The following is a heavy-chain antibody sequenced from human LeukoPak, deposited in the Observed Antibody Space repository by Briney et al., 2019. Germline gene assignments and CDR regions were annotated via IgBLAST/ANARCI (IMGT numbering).Heavy chain of an antibody. CDR2: IYYSGST. J-gene: IGHJ3*02. Sequence: PSETLSLTCTVSGGSISSGGYYWSWIRQHLGKGLEWIGYIYYSGSTYYNPSLKSRVTISVDTSKNQFSLKLSSVTAADTAVYYCARDAWTTLRAFDIWGQGTMVTVSS. V-gene: IGHV4-31*03. CDR3: ARDAWTTLRAFDI. CDR1: GGSISSGGYY. D-gene: IGHD4-17*01.